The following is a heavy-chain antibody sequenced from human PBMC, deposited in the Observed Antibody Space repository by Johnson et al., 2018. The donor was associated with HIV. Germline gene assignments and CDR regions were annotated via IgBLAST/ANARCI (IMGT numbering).Heavy chain of an antibody. Sequence: MLLVESGGGLVPPGGSLRLSCAASGFTVSSNYMSWVRQAPGKGLEWVSVIYSGGSTYYADSVKGRFTSSRDNSKNTLYLQMNRLRAEDTAVYYCVREGSEWLAGENTFDIWGQGTMVTVSS. D-gene: IGHD6-19*01. J-gene: IGHJ3*02. CDR2: IYSGGST. CDR3: VREGSEWLAGENTFDI. CDR1: GFTVSSNY. V-gene: IGHV3-66*01.